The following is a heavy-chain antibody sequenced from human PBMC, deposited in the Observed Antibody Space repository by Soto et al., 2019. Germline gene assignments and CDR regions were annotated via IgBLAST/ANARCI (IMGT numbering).Heavy chain of an antibody. CDR3: THQDTVRMAFDP. V-gene: IGHV2-5*02. CDR1: GFPLSTSGVG. J-gene: IGHJ5*02. D-gene: IGHD2-8*01. Sequence: QITLKESGPALVKPTQTLTLTCTFSGFPLSTSGVGVGWIRQPPGKALEWLALIYWDDDKRYSPSLKNRLTITKDNSKNQVVLTTTNMDPVDTATYFCTHQDTVRMAFDPWGQGTLVTVSS. CDR2: IYWDDDK.